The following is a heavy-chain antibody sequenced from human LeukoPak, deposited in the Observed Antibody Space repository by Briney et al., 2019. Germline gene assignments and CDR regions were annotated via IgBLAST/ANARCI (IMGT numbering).Heavy chain of an antibody. CDR2: INPSGGST. V-gene: IGHV1-46*01. D-gene: IGHD6-19*01. CDR3: ARVPRGAGYFDY. J-gene: IGHJ4*02. Sequence: ASVKVSCKASGYTFTSYYMHWVRQAPGQGLEWMGIINPSGGSTSDAQKLQGRVTMTRDTSTSTVYMELSSLRSEDTAVYYCARVPRGAGYFDYWGQGTLVTVSS. CDR1: GYTFTSYY.